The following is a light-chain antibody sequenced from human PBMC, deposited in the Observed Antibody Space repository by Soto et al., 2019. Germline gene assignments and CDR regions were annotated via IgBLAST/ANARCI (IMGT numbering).Light chain of an antibody. J-gene: IGKJ1*01. CDR3: QQRSNWPPT. Sequence: EIVLTQSPTTLSLSPGERATLSCRTSQSVSRYLPGCQEKPGQAPRLLIYDACNRATGIADRFSGRGSGTDFTLTISSLEPEDFAVYYCQQRSNWPPTFGQGTKVDIK. V-gene: IGKV3-11*01. CDR2: DAC. CDR1: QSVSRY.